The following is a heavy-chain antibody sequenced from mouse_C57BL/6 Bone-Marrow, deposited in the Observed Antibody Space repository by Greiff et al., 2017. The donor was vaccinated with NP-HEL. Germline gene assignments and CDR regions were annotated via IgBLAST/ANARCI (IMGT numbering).Heavy chain of an antibody. Sequence: VQLQQSGPELVKPGASVKISCKASGYSFTGYYMNWVKQSPEKSLEWIGEINPSTGGTTYNQKFKAKATLTVDKSSSTAYMQLKSLTSEDSAVYYCARSWLPYFDYWGQGTTLTVSS. D-gene: IGHD2-2*01. CDR1: GYSFTGYY. J-gene: IGHJ2*01. CDR3: ARSWLPYFDY. V-gene: IGHV1-42*01. CDR2: INPSTGGT.